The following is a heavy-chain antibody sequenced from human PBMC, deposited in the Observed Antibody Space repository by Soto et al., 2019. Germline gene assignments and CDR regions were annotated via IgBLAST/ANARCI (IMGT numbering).Heavy chain of an antibody. Sequence: GSGPTLVNPTQTLTLTCTFSGFSLTTSGMCVTWIRQPPGKALEWLALIDWGDDKYYNTSLMTRLTLSKDTSKNQVVLTMNNMDPVDTGTYYCARMLKGGTFDWIHIDYWGQGTLVTVSS. D-gene: IGHD3-9*01. CDR3: ARMLKGGTFDWIHIDY. V-gene: IGHV2-70*01. CDR1: GFSLTTSGMC. CDR2: IDWGDDK. J-gene: IGHJ4*02.